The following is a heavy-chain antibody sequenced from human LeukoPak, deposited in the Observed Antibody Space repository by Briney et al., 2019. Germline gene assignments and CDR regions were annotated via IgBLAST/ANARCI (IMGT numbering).Heavy chain of an antibody. Sequence: GGSLRLSCAASGFTFSSYAMHWVRQAPGKGLEWVALISSDGSNKYYADSMKGRFTISRDNSKNTLYLQMNSLRAVDTAVYYCATELWHASDWGQGTLVTVSS. CDR1: GFTFSSYA. CDR3: ATELWHASD. D-gene: IGHD3-10*01. CDR2: ISSDGSNK. V-gene: IGHV3-30*04. J-gene: IGHJ4*02.